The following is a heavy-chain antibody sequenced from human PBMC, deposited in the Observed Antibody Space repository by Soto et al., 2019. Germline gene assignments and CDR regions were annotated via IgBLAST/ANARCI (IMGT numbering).Heavy chain of an antibody. CDR1: GFTFSSYA. CDR2: VSSGGST. CDR3: GGAQVRLSLDY. J-gene: IGHJ4*02. D-gene: IGHD5-18*01. Sequence: EVQLLESGGGLVQPGGSLRLSCAASGFTFSSYAMHWVRQAPGKGLEWVSSVSSGGSTYYADYVKGRFTISRDNFRSTLYLQMNSLRAEDTDVYYCGGAQVRLSLDYWGQGTLVTVAS. V-gene: IGHV3-23*01.